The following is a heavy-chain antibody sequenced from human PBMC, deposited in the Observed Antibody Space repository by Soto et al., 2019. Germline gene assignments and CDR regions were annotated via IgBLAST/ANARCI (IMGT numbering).Heavy chain of an antibody. D-gene: IGHD2-8*01. CDR2: INLDGSST. V-gene: IGHV3-74*01. Sequence: EVQLVESGGGLVQPGGSLRLSCAASGFTFSTYWMHWVRQVPGKGLVWVSAINLDGSSTADADSVKGRFTISRDNAKSTLYLQMNSLRAEDTAVYYCAGGCTNGVCFGYYWGQGPLVTVSS. CDR1: GFTFSTYW. CDR3: AGGCTNGVCFGYY. J-gene: IGHJ4*02.